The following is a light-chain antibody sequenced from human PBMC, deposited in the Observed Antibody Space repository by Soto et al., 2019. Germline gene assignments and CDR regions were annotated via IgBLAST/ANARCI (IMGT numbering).Light chain of an antibody. CDR2: GAF. V-gene: IGKV3-15*01. CDR1: QNVNTN. J-gene: IGKJ5*01. CDR3: QQYNNWPPIT. Sequence: EIVLTQSPGTLSLSPGERATLSCRASQNVNTNLAWYQQKPGQAPRLLIYGAFTRAPGIPARFSGSGSGTEFTLTISSLQSEDFAVYYCQQYNNWPPITFGQGTRLEIK.